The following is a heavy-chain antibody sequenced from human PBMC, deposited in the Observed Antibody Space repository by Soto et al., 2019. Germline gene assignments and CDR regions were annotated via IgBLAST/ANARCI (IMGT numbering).Heavy chain of an antibody. CDR3: ASLDHYYDSSDYYSDY. V-gene: IGHV1-18*01. J-gene: IGHJ4*02. CDR1: GYTFTSYG. D-gene: IGHD3-22*01. Sequence: GASVKVSCKASGYTFTSYGISWVRQAPGQGLEWMGWISAYNGNTNYAQKLQGRVTMTTDTSTSTAYMELRSLRSDDTAVYYCASLDHYYDSSDYYSDYWGQGTLVTVSS. CDR2: ISAYNGNT.